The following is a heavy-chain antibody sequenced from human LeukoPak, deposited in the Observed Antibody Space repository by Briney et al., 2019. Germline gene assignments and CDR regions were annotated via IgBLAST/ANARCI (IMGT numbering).Heavy chain of an antibody. J-gene: IGHJ4*02. V-gene: IGHV3-11*06. Sequence: GGSLRLSCAASGFTFTTYAMSWVRQAPGKGLEWVSYISSSSSYTNYADSVKGRFTISRDNAKNSLYLQMNSLRAEDTAVYYCARMDRYYDFWSGYYVYYFDYWGQGTLVTVSS. CDR1: GFTFTTYA. CDR2: ISSSSSYT. D-gene: IGHD3-3*01. CDR3: ARMDRYYDFWSGYYVYYFDY.